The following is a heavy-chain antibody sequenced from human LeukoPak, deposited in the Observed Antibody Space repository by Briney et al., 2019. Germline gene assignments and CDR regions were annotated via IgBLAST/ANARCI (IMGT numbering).Heavy chain of an antibody. Sequence: PGGSLRLSCAASGFTVSSSYMSWVRQAPGKGLEWVSVIYSGGSTYYADSVKGRFTIARDNSKNTLYLQMNSLRAEDTAVYYCSYMVRGVTNHPIYRGQGTLVTVSS. D-gene: IGHD3-10*01. V-gene: IGHV3-53*01. J-gene: IGHJ4*02. CDR2: IYSGGST. CDR3: SYMVRGVTNHPIY. CDR1: GFTVSSSY.